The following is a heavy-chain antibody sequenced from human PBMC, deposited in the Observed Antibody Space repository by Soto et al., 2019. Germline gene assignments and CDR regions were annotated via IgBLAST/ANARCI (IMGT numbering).Heavy chain of an antibody. J-gene: IGHJ3*02. CDR3: AREVNVVALSDAFDI. Sequence: QVQLQESGPGLVKPSQTLSLICTVSGDSISSENYFWSWIRQPPGQGLEWVGYISKRGTPYYNPSLKSRVTISLDTSKNRFSLDMYSVTAADTAVYYCAREVNVVALSDAFDIWGQGTMVTVSS. CDR1: GDSISSENYF. D-gene: IGHD2-8*01. V-gene: IGHV4-30-4*01. CDR2: ISKRGTP.